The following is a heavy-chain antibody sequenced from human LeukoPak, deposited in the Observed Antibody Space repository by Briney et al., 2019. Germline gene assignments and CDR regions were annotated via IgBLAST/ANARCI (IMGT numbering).Heavy chain of an antibody. CDR2: VRSKVYGETT. V-gene: IGHV3-49*04. J-gene: IGHJ4*02. Sequence: GGSLRLSCTASGFTFGDYAMSWARQAPGQGLEWLGFVRSKVYGETTEYAASVKGRFTVSRDDSNSLAYLQMNSLQTEDTAVYYCTRLVPYLDYWGQGTLVTVSS. CDR1: GFTFGDYA. D-gene: IGHD2-2*01. CDR3: TRLVPYLDY.